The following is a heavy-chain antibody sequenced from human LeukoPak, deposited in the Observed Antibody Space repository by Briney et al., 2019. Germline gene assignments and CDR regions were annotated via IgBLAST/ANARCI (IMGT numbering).Heavy chain of an antibody. CDR1: GYTFTTYD. CDR2: MNPNSGNT. V-gene: IGHV1-8*01. D-gene: IGHD2-21*01. CDR3: ARVAGNCSDDCYRLVY. Sequence: ASVKVSCKASGYTFTTYDIKWVRQATGQGLEWMAWMNPNSGNTGYAQKFQGRVTMTRNTSISTAYMELSSLRSGDTAVYYCARVAGNCSDDCYRLVYWGEGTLVTVAS. J-gene: IGHJ4*02.